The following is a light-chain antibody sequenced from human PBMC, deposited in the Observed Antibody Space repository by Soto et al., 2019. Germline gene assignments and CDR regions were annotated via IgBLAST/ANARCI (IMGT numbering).Light chain of an antibody. V-gene: IGLV2-8*01. J-gene: IGLJ2*01. CDR2: EVS. Sequence: QSALTQPPSASGSPGQSVTISCTGASSDVGGYSYVSWYQQHPGKAPQLVIYEVSKRPSGVPDRFSGSQSGNTASLTVSGLQDEDEADYYCNSYGGSKNLVLGGGTKLTVL. CDR3: NSYGGSKNLV. CDR1: SSDVGGYSY.